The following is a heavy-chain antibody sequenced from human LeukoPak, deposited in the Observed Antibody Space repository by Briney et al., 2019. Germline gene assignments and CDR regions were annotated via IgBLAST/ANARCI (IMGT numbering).Heavy chain of an antibody. V-gene: IGHV3-23*01. D-gene: IGHD6-13*01. CDR2: ISGSGGST. CDR1: GFTFSSYA. Sequence: GGSLRLSCAASGFTFSSYAMSWVRQAPGKGLEWVSTISGSGGSTYYADSVKGRFTISRDNSKNTLYLQMNSLRTEDTAVYYCAKDSGSRWYGGWFDPWGQGTLVTVSS. J-gene: IGHJ5*02. CDR3: AKDSGSRWYGGWFDP.